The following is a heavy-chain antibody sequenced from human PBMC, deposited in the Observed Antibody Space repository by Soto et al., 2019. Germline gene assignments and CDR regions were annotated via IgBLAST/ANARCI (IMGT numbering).Heavy chain of an antibody. CDR1: GGSISSGGYY. CDR3: ARVVVVAATWSFDP. CDR2: IYYSGST. J-gene: IGHJ5*02. Sequence: QVQLQESGPGLVKPSQTLSLTCTVSGGSISSGGYYWSWIRQHPGKGLEWIGYIYYSGSTYYNPSLKSRVTISVDTSKNQLSLKLSSVTAADTAVYYCARVVVVAATWSFDPWGQGTLVTVSS. V-gene: IGHV4-31*03. D-gene: IGHD2-15*01.